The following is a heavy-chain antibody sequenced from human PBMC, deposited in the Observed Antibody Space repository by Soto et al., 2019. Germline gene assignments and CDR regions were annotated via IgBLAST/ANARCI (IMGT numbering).Heavy chain of an antibody. CDR3: VHRRGSIVDY. Sequence: KESGPTLVKPTQTLTLTCPFSGFSLRTRGVAVGWIRQPPGQALEWLVVVYWDDDKRYSPSLRSRLTVTKDSSKNQVVLTVTNMDPVDTATYYCVHRRGSIVDYWGQGTLVTVSS. J-gene: IGHJ4*02. CDR2: VYWDDDK. D-gene: IGHD6-13*01. CDR1: GFSLRTRGVA. V-gene: IGHV2-5*02.